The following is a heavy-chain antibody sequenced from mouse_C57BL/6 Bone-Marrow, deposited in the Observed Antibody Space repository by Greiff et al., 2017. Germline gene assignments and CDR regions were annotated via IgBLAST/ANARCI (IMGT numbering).Heavy chain of an antibody. V-gene: IGHV5-6*01. CDR1: GFTFSSYG. J-gene: IGHJ4*01. D-gene: IGHD2-5*01. CDR3: ARHAYYSNFV. CDR2: ISSGGSYT. Sequence: EVQLQESGGDLVKPGGSLKLSCAASGFTFSSYGMSWVRQTPDKRLEWVATISSGGSYTYYPDSVKGRFTISRDNAKNTLYLQMSSLKSEDTAMYYCARHAYYSNFVWGQGTSVTVSS.